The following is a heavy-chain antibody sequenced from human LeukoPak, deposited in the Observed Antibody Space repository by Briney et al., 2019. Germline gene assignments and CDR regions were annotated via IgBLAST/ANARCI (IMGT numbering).Heavy chain of an antibody. D-gene: IGHD1-26*01. Sequence: GASVTVSFTASGYTFTSCGISWGRQGPGQGLEWMGWISAYNGNTNYTQKLHGRVTMTTDTSTSTAYMELRSPRSEDTAVYYCASSIVGAEFDYWGQGTLVTVSS. CDR3: ASSIVGAEFDY. CDR2: ISAYNGNT. V-gene: IGHV1-18*01. J-gene: IGHJ4*02. CDR1: GYTFTSCG.